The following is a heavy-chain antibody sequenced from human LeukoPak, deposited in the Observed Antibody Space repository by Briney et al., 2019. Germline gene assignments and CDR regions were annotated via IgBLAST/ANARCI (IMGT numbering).Heavy chain of an antibody. J-gene: IGHJ4*02. V-gene: IGHV6-1*01. CDR3: ARSDLLWFGGVKSGFDY. D-gene: IGHD3-10*01. CDR1: GDSVSSNSAA. CDR2: TYHRSKWHN. Sequence: SQTLSLTCAISGDSVSSNSAAWNWIRQSPSRGLEWLGRTYHRSKWHNDYAVSVKSRISINADTSKNQFSLKLNSVTAADTAVYYCARSDLLWFGGVKSGFDYWGQGTLVTVSS.